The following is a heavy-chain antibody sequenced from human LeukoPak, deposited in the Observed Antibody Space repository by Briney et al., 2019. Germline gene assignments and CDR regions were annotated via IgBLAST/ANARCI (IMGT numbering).Heavy chain of an antibody. CDR1: GYSFANYW. V-gene: IGHV5-51*01. D-gene: IGHD3-22*01. CDR3: ARRINYYDSSGYSP. Sequence: GESLKISCKVSGYSFANYWIGWVRQMPGKGLEWMGLIYPGESDIRYSPSFQGQVTISADKSISTAYLQWSSLKASDTAMYYCARRINYYDSSGYSPWGQGTLVTVSS. CDR2: IYPGESDI. J-gene: IGHJ5*02.